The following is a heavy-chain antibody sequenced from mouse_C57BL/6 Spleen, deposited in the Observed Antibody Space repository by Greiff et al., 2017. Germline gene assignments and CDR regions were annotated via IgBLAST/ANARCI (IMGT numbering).Heavy chain of an antibody. D-gene: IGHD2-1*01. Sequence: VQLQQPGAELVRPGTSVKLSCKASGYTFTSYWMHWVKQRPGQGLEWIGVIDPSDSYTNYNQKFKGKATLTVDTSSSTAYMQLSSLTSEDSAVYYCARTYGNLTPAWFAYWGQGTLVTVSA. CDR3: ARTYGNLTPAWFAY. V-gene: IGHV1-59*01. CDR2: IDPSDSYT. CDR1: GYTFTSYW. J-gene: IGHJ3*01.